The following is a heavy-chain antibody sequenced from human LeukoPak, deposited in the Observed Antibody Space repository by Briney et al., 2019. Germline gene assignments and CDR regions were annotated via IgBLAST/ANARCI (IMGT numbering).Heavy chain of an antibody. CDR3: ARGKTPRDYYDSSGYKAFDY. J-gene: IGHJ4*02. CDR1: GFTFSSHA. V-gene: IGHV3-30-3*01. Sequence: GGSLRLSCAASGFTFSSHAMHWVRQAPGKGLEWVAVISYDGSNKYYADSVKGRFTISRDNSKNTLYLQMNSLRAEDTAVYYCARGKTPRDYYDSSGYKAFDYWGQGTLVTVSS. D-gene: IGHD3-22*01. CDR2: ISYDGSNK.